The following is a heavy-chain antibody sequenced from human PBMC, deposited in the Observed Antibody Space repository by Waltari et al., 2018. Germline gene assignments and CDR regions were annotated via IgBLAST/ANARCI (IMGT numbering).Heavy chain of an antibody. CDR2: INVDGGYI. V-gene: IGHV3-74*01. CDR1: GFRFGDYW. CDR3: ARKAGSGYPYGPFYYDN. D-gene: IGHD5-12*01. Sequence: EVHLAESGGGVVQPGGSLRLSCTGSGFRFGDYWMHWVRQAPGKGLEWVSRINVDGGYISYGDAVHGRFTISRDNAKNTVCLQLNSLRADDTAVYFCARKAGSGYPYGPFYYDNWGQGTLVTVSS. J-gene: IGHJ4*02.